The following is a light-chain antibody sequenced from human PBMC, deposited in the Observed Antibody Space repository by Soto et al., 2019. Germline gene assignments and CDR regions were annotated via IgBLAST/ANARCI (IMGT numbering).Light chain of an antibody. CDR3: QQYGSSLFT. CDR2: GAS. V-gene: IGKV3-20*01. J-gene: IGKJ3*01. Sequence: EIVLTQSPGTLSLSPGERATLSCRASQSVSSSYLAWYQQKPGQAPRLLIHGASSRATGIPDRFSGSGSGTDFTLTSSRLEPEDFAVYYCQQYGSSLFTFGPGTKVDIK. CDR1: QSVSSSY.